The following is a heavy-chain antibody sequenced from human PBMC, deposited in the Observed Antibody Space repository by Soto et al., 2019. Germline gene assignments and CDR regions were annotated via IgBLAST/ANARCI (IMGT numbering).Heavy chain of an antibody. J-gene: IGHJ3*02. CDR3: ARDEKRSMGAFDI. V-gene: IGHV4-34*01. CDR2: INHSGST. CDR1: GGSFSGYY. D-gene: IGHD3-16*01. Sequence: SETLSLTCAVYGGSFSGYYWSWIRQPPGKGLEWIGEINHSGSTNYNPSLKSRVTISVDRSKNQFSLKLSSVTAADTAVYYCARDEKRSMGAFDIWGQGTMVTVSS.